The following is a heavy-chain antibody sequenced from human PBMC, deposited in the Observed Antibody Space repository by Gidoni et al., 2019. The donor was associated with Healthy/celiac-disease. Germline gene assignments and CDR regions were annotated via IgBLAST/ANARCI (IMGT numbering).Heavy chain of an antibody. J-gene: IGHJ4*02. D-gene: IGHD4-17*01. CDR2: IYSGGST. V-gene: IGHV3-66*02. CDR3: ASPGDYVSY. Sequence: GKGLEWVSVIYSGGSTYYADSVKGRFTISRDNSKNTLYLQMNSLRAEDTAVYYCASPGDYVSYWGQGTLVTVSS.